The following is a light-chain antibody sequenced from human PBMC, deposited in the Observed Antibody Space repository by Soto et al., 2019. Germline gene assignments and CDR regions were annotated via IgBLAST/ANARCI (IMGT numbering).Light chain of an antibody. J-gene: IGLJ1*01. V-gene: IGLV1-40*01. CDR3: QYYESSPSGYV. CDR1: GSNIGAGYD. Sequence: QSVLTQPPSVSGAPGQRVTISCTGSGSNIGAGYDVHWYQQLPGTAPKLLIFANINRPSGVSDRFSGSKSGTSASLAITGLRAEDEADYYCQYYESSPSGYVFGTGTKVTVL. CDR2: ANI.